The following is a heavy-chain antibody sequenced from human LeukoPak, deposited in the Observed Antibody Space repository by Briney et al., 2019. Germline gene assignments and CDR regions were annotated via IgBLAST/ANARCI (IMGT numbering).Heavy chain of an antibody. V-gene: IGHV1-69*06. CDR3: ARGGSEYQLLNWFDP. D-gene: IGHD2-2*01. J-gene: IGHJ5*02. Sequence: SVKVSCKASGGTFSSYAISWVRQAPGQGLEWMGGIIPIFGTANYAQKFQGRVTITADKSTSTAYMELSNLRSEDTAVYYCARGGSEYQLLNWFDPWGQGTLVTVSS. CDR1: GGTFSSYA. CDR2: IIPIFGTA.